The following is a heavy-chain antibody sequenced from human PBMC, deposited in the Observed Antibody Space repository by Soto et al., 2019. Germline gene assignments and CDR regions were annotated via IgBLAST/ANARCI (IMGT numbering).Heavy chain of an antibody. CDR3: ARELRRWEQRGASDY. V-gene: IGHV3-30-3*01. Sequence: GGSLRLSCAASGFTFSSYAMHWVRQAPGKGLEWVAVISYDGTNKYYADSVKGRFTISRDNSKNTLYLQMNSLRAEDTAVYYCARELRRWEQRGASDYWGQGTLVTVSS. CDR2: ISYDGTNK. J-gene: IGHJ4*02. CDR1: GFTFSSYA. D-gene: IGHD1-26*01.